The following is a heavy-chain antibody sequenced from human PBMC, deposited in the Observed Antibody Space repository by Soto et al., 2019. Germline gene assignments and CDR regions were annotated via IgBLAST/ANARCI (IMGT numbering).Heavy chain of an antibody. CDR2: IIPIFGTA. CDR3: ARTNTAMVTGWFDP. Sequence: QVQLVQSGAEVKKPGSSVKVSCKASGGTFSSYAIRWVRQDPGQGLEWMGGIIPIFGTANYAHKFQGRVTITADESTSTAYMELSSLRSEDTAMYYCARTNTAMVTGWFDPWGQGTLVTVSS. J-gene: IGHJ5*02. D-gene: IGHD5-18*01. CDR1: GGTFSSYA. V-gene: IGHV1-69*12.